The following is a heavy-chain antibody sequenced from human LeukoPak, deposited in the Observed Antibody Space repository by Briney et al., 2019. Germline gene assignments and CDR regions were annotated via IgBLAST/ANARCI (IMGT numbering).Heavy chain of an antibody. D-gene: IGHD3-16*01. CDR1: GFTFSSYS. Sequence: PGGSLRLSCAASGFTFSSYSMNWVRQAPGRGLEWVSYISSSSSTVYYADSVKGRFTISRDNAKNSLYLQMNSLGAEDTAVYYCGRAFPPLRTSSAGDLWGQGTLVTVSS. CDR2: ISSSSSTV. CDR3: GRAFPPLRTSSAGDL. J-gene: IGHJ4*02. V-gene: IGHV3-48*01.